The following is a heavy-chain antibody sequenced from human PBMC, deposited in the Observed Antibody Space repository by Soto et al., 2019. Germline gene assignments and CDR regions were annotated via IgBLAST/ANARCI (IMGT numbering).Heavy chain of an antibody. J-gene: IGHJ5*02. CDR1: GGSISSSSYY. V-gene: IGHV4-39*01. CDR3: ARHGPDIVVVVAALYNWFDP. D-gene: IGHD2-15*01. Sequence: SETLSLTCSVSGGSISSSSYYWGWIRQPPGKGLEWIGSIYYSGSTYYNPSLKSRVTISVDTSKNQFSLKLSSVTAADAPVYYCARHGPDIVVVVAALYNWFDPWGQGTLVTVSS. CDR2: IYYSGST.